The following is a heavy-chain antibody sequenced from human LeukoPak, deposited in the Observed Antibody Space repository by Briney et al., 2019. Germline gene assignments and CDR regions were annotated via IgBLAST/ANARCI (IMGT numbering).Heavy chain of an antibody. CDR3: AGKNGLDY. V-gene: IGHV3-21*01. J-gene: IGHJ4*02. Sequence: GGSLRLSCAASGFTFSSYSMNWVRQAPGKGLEWVSFISTSSSYIYYADSVKGRFTISRDNAKNSLYLQMNSLRAEDTAVYYCAGKNGLDYWGQGTLVTVSS. CDR2: ISTSSSYI. CDR1: GFTFSSYS.